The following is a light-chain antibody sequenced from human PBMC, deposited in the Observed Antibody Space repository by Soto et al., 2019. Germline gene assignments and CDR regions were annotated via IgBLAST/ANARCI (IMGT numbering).Light chain of an antibody. V-gene: IGKV1-5*03. CDR1: QSISSW. CDR3: HQYNSYPYT. Sequence: DIQMTQSPSTLSASVGDRVTITCRASQSISSWLAWYQQKPGKAPKLLIYKASSIESGVPSRFSGRRSGTEFTVTISSLQPADFAAYYCHQYNSYPYTFGQGTKLEIK. CDR2: KAS. J-gene: IGKJ2*01.